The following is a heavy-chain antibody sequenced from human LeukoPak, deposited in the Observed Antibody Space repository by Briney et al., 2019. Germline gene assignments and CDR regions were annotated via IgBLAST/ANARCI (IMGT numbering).Heavy chain of an antibody. CDR3: ARDVLRGYSYGTPNWFDP. J-gene: IGHJ5*02. D-gene: IGHD5-18*01. CDR2: ISAYNGNT. V-gene: IGHV1-18*01. Sequence: ASVKVSCKASGYTFTSYAISWVRQAPGQGLEWMGWISAYNGNTNYAQKLQGRVTMTTDTSTSTAYMELRSLRSDDTAVYYCARDVLRGYSYGTPNWFDPWGQGTLVTVSS. CDR1: GYTFTSYA.